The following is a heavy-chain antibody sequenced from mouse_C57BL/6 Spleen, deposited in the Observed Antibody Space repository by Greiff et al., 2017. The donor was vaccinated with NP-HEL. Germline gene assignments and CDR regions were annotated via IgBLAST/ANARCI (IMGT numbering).Heavy chain of an antibody. J-gene: IGHJ3*01. CDR1: DYTFTSYW. D-gene: IGHD1-1*01. CDR3: AREVGKLYYGSSYPCAY. CDR2: IYPSDSET. V-gene: IGHV1-61*01. Sequence: QVQLQQPGAELVRPGSSVKLSCKASDYTFTSYWMDWVKQRPGQGLEWIGNIYPSDSETHYNQKFKDKATLTVDKSSSTAYMQLSSLTSEDSAVYYCAREVGKLYYGSSYPCAYWGQGTLVTVSA.